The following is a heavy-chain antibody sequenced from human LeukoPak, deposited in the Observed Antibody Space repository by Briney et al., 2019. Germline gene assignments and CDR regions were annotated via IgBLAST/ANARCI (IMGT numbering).Heavy chain of an antibody. D-gene: IGHD1-14*01. J-gene: IGHJ3*02. Sequence: GGSLRLSCAASGGTFSNFYMTWVRQAPGKGLEWVAYITDSGRNIYYADSVKGRFTISRDNAKNSLFLQMNSLRPEDTGVYYCARGRDHGFDIWGQGTMVTVSS. CDR3: ARGRDHGFDI. CDR2: ITDSGRNI. CDR1: GGTFSNFY. V-gene: IGHV3-48*01.